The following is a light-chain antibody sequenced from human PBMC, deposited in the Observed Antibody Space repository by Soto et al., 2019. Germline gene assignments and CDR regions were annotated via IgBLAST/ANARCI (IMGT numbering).Light chain of an antibody. CDR2: EDN. CDR1: RGSIASNY. J-gene: IGLJ2*01. V-gene: IGLV6-57*04. Sequence: KFMLTQPHSVSESPGKTVTISCTRSRGSIASNYVQWYQQRPGSAPTTVIYEDNQRPSGVPDRFSGSTDGSSNSASLTISGLQTEDEADYYCQSYDSSTVVFGGGTKVTVL. CDR3: QSYDSSTVV.